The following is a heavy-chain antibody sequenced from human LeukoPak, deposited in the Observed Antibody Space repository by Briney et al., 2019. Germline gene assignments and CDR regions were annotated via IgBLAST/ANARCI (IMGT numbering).Heavy chain of an antibody. CDR2: INHNGNVN. CDR3: ARDRGYYVFDY. Sequence: PGGSLRLSCAASGFTFSSSAMSWARQAPGKGLEWVASINHNGNVNYYVDSVKGRFTISRDNAQNSLYLQMNSLRAEDTAVYYCARDRGYYVFDYWGQGTLVTVSS. CDR1: GFTFSSSA. J-gene: IGHJ4*02. V-gene: IGHV3-7*01. D-gene: IGHD3-22*01.